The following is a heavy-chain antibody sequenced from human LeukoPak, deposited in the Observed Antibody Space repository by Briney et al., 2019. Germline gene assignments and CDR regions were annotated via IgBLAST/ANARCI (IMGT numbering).Heavy chain of an antibody. CDR2: ISSSSRYI. J-gene: IGHJ4*02. V-gene: IGHV3-21*01. CDR1: GFTFSSYS. Sequence: GGSLRLSCAASGFTFSSYSMKWVRQAPGKGLEWVSSISSSSRYIYYADSVKGRFTISRDNAKNSLYLQMNSLRAEDTAVYYCARGYFDWLGYFDYWGQGTLVTVSS. D-gene: IGHD3-9*01. CDR3: ARGYFDWLGYFDY.